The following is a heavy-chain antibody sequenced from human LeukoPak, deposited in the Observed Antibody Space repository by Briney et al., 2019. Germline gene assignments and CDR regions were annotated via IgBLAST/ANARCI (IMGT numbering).Heavy chain of an antibody. V-gene: IGHV4-61*02. Sequence: PSETLSLTCTVSGGSISRGSYYWSWIRQPAGKGLEWIGRIYTSGSTNYNPSLKSRVTISVDTSKNQFSLKLSSVTAADTAVYYCARFPYWGQGTLVIVSS. CDR1: GGSISRGSYY. CDR2: IYTSGST. J-gene: IGHJ4*02. CDR3: ARFPY.